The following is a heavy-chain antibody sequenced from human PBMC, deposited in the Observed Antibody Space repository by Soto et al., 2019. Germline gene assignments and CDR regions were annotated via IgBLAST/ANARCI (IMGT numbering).Heavy chain of an antibody. J-gene: IGHJ6*02. CDR2: IGTAGDT. CDR1: GFTFIAYW. V-gene: IGHV3-13*01. D-gene: IGHD3-22*01. CDR3: ARSPPGGYHYYYGLDV. Sequence: SLRLSCAASGFTFIAYWMHWVRQAPGKGLVWVSAIGTAGDTYYPGSVKGRFTISRENAKNSLYLQMNSLRAGDTAVYYCARSPPGGYHYYYGLDVWGQGTTVTVSS.